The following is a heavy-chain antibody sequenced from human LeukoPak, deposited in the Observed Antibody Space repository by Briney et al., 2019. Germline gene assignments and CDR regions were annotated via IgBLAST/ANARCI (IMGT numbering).Heavy chain of an antibody. Sequence: ASVKVSCKASGYTFTGYYMHWVRQAPGQGLEWMGWINPNSGGTNYAQKFQGRVTMTRDTSISTAYMELSRRTSDDTAVYYCAGGRAYYYDSSGPNWFDPWGQGTLVTVSS. CDR3: AGGRAYYYDSSGPNWFDP. CDR1: GYTFTGYY. CDR2: INPNSGGT. D-gene: IGHD3-22*01. V-gene: IGHV1-2*02. J-gene: IGHJ5*02.